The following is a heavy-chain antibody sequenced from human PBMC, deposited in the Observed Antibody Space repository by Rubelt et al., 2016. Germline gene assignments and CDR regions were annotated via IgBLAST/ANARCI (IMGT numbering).Heavy chain of an antibody. CDR2: IWYDGSNK. CDR3: ARDCSGGSCPLL. V-gene: IGHV3-33*01. D-gene: IGHD2-15*01. Sequence: GLEWVAVIWYDGSNKYYADSVKGRFTISRDNSKNTLYLQMNSLRAEDTAVYYCARDCSGGSCPLLWGQGTLVTVSS. J-gene: IGHJ4*02.